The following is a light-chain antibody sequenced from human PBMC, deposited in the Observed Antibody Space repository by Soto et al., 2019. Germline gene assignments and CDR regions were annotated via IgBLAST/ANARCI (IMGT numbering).Light chain of an antibody. CDR3: QQFGGSPKLT. Sequence: IVLTQSPGTLSLSPGQRATLSCRASQTVSSSYLAWYQQRPGQPPRLLIYGASNRATGIPGRFSGSGSGTDFTLTISRLEPEDFAVYYCQQFGGSPKLTFGGGTKVDIK. CDR1: QTVSSSY. V-gene: IGKV3-20*01. CDR2: GAS. J-gene: IGKJ4*01.